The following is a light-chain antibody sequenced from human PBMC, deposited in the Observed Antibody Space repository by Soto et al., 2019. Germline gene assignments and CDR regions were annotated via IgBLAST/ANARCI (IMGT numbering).Light chain of an antibody. CDR1: QVFGSS. CDR3: QQYSDWPLT. J-gene: IGKJ1*01. Sequence: ELVMTQSPATLSVSPGERATFSCRASQVFGSSLAWYQQKPGQAPRLLICDASTRATGIPVRFSGSGSGTEFTLTISSLQSEDFAVYFCQQYSDWPLTFGQGTKV. CDR2: DAS. V-gene: IGKV3-15*01.